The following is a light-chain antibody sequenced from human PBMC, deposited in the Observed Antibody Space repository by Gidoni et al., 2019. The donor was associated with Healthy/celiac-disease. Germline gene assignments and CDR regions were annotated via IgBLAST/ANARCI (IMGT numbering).Light chain of an antibody. V-gene: IGKV3-15*01. J-gene: IGKJ1*01. CDR1: QSVGSN. Sequence: IVMTQSPATLSVSPGERATLSCRASQSVGSNLAWYQHKPGQAPRLLISGASTRATGVPARFSGCGSGTEFTLTINGLQSEDFAVYYCQQYSGGPPLTFGQXTKVDLK. CDR2: GAS. CDR3: QQYSGGPPLT.